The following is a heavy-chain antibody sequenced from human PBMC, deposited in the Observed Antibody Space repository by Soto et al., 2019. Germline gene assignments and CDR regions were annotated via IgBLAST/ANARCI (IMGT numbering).Heavy chain of an antibody. CDR1: GYVFSSSF. D-gene: IGHD2-21*02. J-gene: IGHJ6*02. CDR3: AREVNTVIMPGDTEDYSGLDV. CDR2: INPTVGST. Sequence: VQLVQSGAEVKKPGASVKVSCKASGYVFSSSFVHWIRQAPGQGLEWMAMINPTVGSTSYAHNFQGRIAVTRDTSTATVYLDLSSLRSADSAIYYCAREVNTVIMPGDTEDYSGLDVWGQGTTVIVSS. V-gene: IGHV1-46*01.